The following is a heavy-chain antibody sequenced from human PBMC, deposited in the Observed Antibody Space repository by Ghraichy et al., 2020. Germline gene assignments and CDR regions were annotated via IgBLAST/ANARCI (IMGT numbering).Heavy chain of an antibody. V-gene: IGHV3-7*03. D-gene: IGHD1-26*01. CDR3: AREAVGATALDY. CDR1: GFSFSRYW. CDR2: IKQDGSER. Sequence: GGSLRLSCVASGFSFSRYWMTWVRQAPGKGLEWVANIKQDGSERQYVDSVKGQFTISRDNAKNSLYLQMDSLRAEDTAVYYCAREAVGATALDYWGQGTLVAVSS. J-gene: IGHJ4*02.